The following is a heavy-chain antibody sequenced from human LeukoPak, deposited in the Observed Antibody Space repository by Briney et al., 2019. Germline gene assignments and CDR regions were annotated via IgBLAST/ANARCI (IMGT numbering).Heavy chain of an antibody. CDR3: ARDLATIDGIAWYYFEN. Sequence: GASVKVSCKASGYTFTGHYIHWVRQAPGQGFEWMGWINPNTGGTDYAQKFQDRISITTYTSIGTAYMELTRLTSDDTALYYCARDLATIDGIAWYYFENWGQGTLVTV. CDR2: INPNTGGT. V-gene: IGHV1-2*02. CDR1: GYTFTGHY. J-gene: IGHJ4*02. D-gene: IGHD5-12*01.